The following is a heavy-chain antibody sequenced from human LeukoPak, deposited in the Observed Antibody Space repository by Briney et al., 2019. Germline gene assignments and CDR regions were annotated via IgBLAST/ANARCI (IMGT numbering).Heavy chain of an antibody. CDR1: GGSISSYY. CDR3: ATYDNYYDSSGYYAY. V-gene: IGHV4-59*01. Sequence: TSETLSLTCTVSGGSISSYYWSWIRQPPGKGLEWIGYIYYSGSTNYNPSLKSRVTISVDTSKNQFSLKLSSVTAADTAVYYCATYDNYYDSSGYYAYWGQGTLVTVSS. J-gene: IGHJ4*02. CDR2: IYYSGST. D-gene: IGHD3-22*01.